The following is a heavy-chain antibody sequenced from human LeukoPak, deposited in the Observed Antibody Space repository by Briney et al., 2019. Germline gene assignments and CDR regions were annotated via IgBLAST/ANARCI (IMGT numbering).Heavy chain of an antibody. Sequence: SETLSLTCAVSGGSISSSNWWSWVRQPPGKGLEWIGEIYHSGSTNYNPSLKSRVTISVDKSKNQFSLKLSSVTAADTAVYYCASRPMVRGVNIDYWGQGTLVTVSS. V-gene: IGHV4-4*02. CDR2: IYHSGST. CDR3: ASRPMVRGVNIDY. CDR1: GGSISSSNW. D-gene: IGHD3-10*01. J-gene: IGHJ4*02.